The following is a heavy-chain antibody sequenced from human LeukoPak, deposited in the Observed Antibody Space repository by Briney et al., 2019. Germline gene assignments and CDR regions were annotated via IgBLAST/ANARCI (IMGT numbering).Heavy chain of an antibody. V-gene: IGHV3-48*02. D-gene: IGHD1-26*01. Sequence: GGSLRLSCAASGFTFSSYSMNWVRQAPGKGLEWVSHITASGTAMFYADSVKGRFTISRDNAKNSLYLQMNSLRDEHTAVYYCASSGSYRFDYWGQGTLVTVSS. CDR2: ITASGTAM. CDR3: ASSGSYRFDY. J-gene: IGHJ4*02. CDR1: GFTFSSYS.